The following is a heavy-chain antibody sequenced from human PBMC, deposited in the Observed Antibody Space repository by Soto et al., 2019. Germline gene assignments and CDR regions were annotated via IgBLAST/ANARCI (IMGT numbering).Heavy chain of an antibody. CDR1: GFTFSSYA. CDR3: ARAGCDGGSCYTLVGLRYGMDV. D-gene: IGHD2-15*01. V-gene: IGHV3-30-3*01. J-gene: IGHJ6*02. CDR2: ISYDGNNK. Sequence: QVQLVESGGGVVQPGRSLRLSCAASGFTFSSYALHWVSQAPGKGLEWVAVISYDGNNKYYADSVKGRFTISRDNSKNTLYMQMNSLRAEDTAVYYCARAGCDGGSCYTLVGLRYGMDVWGQGTTVTVSS.